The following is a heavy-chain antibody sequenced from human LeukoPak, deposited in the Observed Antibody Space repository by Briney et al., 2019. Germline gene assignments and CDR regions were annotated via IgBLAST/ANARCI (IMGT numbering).Heavy chain of an antibody. CDR3: ARGDSGSFSQFDC. D-gene: IGHD1-26*01. CDR2: VYYSGST. Sequence: SETLSLTCTVSGGSISSYYWSWIRQPPGKGLEWIGYVYYSGSTNYNPSPKSRVTISVDTSKNQFSLKLTSVTAADTAVYYCARGDSGSFSQFDCWGQGTLVTVSS. CDR1: GGSISSYY. V-gene: IGHV4-59*01. J-gene: IGHJ4*02.